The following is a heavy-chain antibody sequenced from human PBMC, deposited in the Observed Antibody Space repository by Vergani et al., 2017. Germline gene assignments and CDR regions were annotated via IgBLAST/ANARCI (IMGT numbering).Heavy chain of an antibody. Sequence: QVQLQESGPGLVKPSETLSLTCTVSGGSISSYYWSWIRQPAGKGLECIGRIYTSGSTNYNPSLKSRVTMSVDTSKNQFSLKLSSVTAADTAVYYCASGPAFYDSSGYYLYGYFDLWGRGTLVTVSS. V-gene: IGHV4-4*07. D-gene: IGHD3-22*01. J-gene: IGHJ2*01. CDR2: IYTSGST. CDR3: ASGPAFYDSSGYYLYGYFDL. CDR1: GGSISSYY.